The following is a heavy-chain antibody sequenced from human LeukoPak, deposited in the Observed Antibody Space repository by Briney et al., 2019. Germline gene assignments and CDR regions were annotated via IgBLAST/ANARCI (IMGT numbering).Heavy chain of an antibody. Sequence: GGSLRLSCAASGFIVSRNYMNWVRQAPGKGLEWVAVFHSGGSTYYADSVKGRFTISRDNSKNTVDLQMNDLRDEDTAVYYCARSWDARLNFDYWGQGTLVTVSS. CDR3: ARSWDARLNFDY. V-gene: IGHV3-66*02. D-gene: IGHD1-26*01. CDR2: FHSGGST. CDR1: GFIVSRNY. J-gene: IGHJ4*02.